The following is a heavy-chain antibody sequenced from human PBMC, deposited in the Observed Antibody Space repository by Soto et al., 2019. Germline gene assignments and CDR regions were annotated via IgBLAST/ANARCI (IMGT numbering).Heavy chain of an antibody. D-gene: IGHD6-6*01. CDR1: GGSIYTYY. V-gene: IGHV4-34*01. CDR2: INHSGST. Sequence: SETLSLTCNVSGGSIYTYYWSWIRQPPGKGLEWIGEINHSGSTNYNPSLKSRVTISVDTSKNQFSLKLSSVTAADTAVYYCARVAAARPFYYGMDVWGQGTTVTVSS. J-gene: IGHJ6*02. CDR3: ARVAAARPFYYGMDV.